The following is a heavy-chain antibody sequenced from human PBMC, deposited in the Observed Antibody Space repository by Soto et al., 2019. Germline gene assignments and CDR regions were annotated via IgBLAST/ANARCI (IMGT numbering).Heavy chain of an antibody. V-gene: IGHV3-74*01. CDR1: GFNFGSGW. CDR2: IDSDGSRP. CDR3: SRDPLNYYDSD. J-gene: IGHJ4*02. Sequence: EVQLVESGGGLVQPGGSLRLSCAASGFNFGSGWMHWVRQAPGKALVWVSRIDSDGSRPTYADSVKGRFTISRDNAKNTLYLQMSSLTAEDTALYYCSRDPLNYYDSDWGQGTLVTVSS. D-gene: IGHD3-22*01.